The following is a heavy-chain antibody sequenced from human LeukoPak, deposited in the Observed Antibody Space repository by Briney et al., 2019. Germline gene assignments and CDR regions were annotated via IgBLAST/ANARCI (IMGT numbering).Heavy chain of an antibody. Sequence: SETLSLTCTVSGGSISSYYWSWIRQPPGKGLEWIGYIYYSGSTNYNPSLKSRVTISVDTSKNQFSLKLSSVTAADTAVYYCARTKGSSGWPHPIDYWGQGTLVTASS. CDR3: ARTKGSSGWPHPIDY. J-gene: IGHJ4*02. CDR1: GGSISSYY. CDR2: IYYSGST. D-gene: IGHD6-19*01. V-gene: IGHV4-59*01.